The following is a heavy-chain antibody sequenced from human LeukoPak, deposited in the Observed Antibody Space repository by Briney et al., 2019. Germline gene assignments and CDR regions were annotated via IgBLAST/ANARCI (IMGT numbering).Heavy chain of an antibody. CDR2: IWYDGSND. J-gene: IGHJ3*02. V-gene: IGHV3-33*01. CDR1: GVTLSQYA. D-gene: IGHD2-15*01. CDR3: AREADCSGGSCYRRAFDI. Sequence: PGGSLRLSCAASGVTLSQYAMHWVRQAPGKGLEWVAAIWYDGSNDYYADSVKGRFTISRDNSKNTLSLQMNSLRAEDTAVYYCAREADCSGGSCYRRAFDIWGQGTMVTVSS.